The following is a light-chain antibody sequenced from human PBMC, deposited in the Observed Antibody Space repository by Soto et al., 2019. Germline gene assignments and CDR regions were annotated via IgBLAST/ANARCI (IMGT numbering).Light chain of an antibody. V-gene: IGKV3-15*01. CDR3: QQYNTPVT. Sequence: EIVMTQSPATLSVSPGERANLSCRASQSVSSNLAWYQQKPGQAPRLLIYGASTRATGIPARFSGSGSGTEFTLTISSLQSEDFAVYYCQQYNTPVTFGQGTKVEIK. CDR2: GAS. CDR1: QSVSSN. J-gene: IGKJ1*01.